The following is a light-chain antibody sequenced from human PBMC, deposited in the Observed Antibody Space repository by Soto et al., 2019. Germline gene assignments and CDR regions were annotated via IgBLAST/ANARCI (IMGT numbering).Light chain of an antibody. J-gene: IGKJ2*01. V-gene: IGKV4-1*01. CDR1: QSVLYSSNNKNY. CDR3: LQYYSTPKT. Sequence: DIVMTQSADSLAVSLGERATINCKSSQSVLYSSNNKNYLAWYQQKPGQPPKLLIYWASTRESGVPDRFSGSGSGTDFTLTISSLQAEDVAVYYCLQYYSTPKTFGQGTKLEIK. CDR2: WAS.